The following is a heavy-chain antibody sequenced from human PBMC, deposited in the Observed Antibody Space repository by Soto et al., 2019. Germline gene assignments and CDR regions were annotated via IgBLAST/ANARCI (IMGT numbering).Heavy chain of an antibody. CDR1: GFTFSSYA. CDR3: ARVVVVVAVDYYGMDV. D-gene: IGHD2-15*01. Sequence: VQLVESGGGVVQPGRSLRLSCAASGFTFSSYAMHWVRQAPGKGLEWVAVISYDGSNKYYADSVKGRFTISRDNSKNTLYLQMNSLRAYDTAVYYCARVVVVVAVDYYGMDVGGQGTTVTVSS. V-gene: IGHV3-30-3*01. J-gene: IGHJ6*02. CDR2: ISYDGSNK.